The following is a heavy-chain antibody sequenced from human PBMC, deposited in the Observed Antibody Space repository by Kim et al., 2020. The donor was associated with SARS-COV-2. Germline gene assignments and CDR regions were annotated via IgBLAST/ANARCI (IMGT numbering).Heavy chain of an antibody. CDR2: ISGGGGTT. CDR3: AKELSGVASAGDFDY. D-gene: IGHD6-13*01. CDR1: GFTFNNYA. Sequence: GGSLRLSCAVSGFTFNNYAMNWVRQAPGKGLQWVSSISGGGGTTSYAHSVKGRFSISRDNHKNTVFLHMNSLRVDDTAVYFCAKELSGVASAGDFDYWGQGAPVTVSS. J-gene: IGHJ4*02. V-gene: IGHV3-23*01.